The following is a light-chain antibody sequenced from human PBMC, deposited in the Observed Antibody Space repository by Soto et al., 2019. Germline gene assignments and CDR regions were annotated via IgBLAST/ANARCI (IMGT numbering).Light chain of an antibody. CDR2: DVS. J-gene: IGLJ2*01. V-gene: IGLV2-14*01. Sequence: QSALTQPASVSGSPGQSITISCTGTSSDVGGYNYVSWYQQHPGKAPKLMIYDVSNRPSWVSNRFSGSKSGNTASLTISGLQADDEADYYCSSYTSSSTLVVFGGGTKVTVL. CDR1: SSDVGGYNY. CDR3: SSYTSSSTLVV.